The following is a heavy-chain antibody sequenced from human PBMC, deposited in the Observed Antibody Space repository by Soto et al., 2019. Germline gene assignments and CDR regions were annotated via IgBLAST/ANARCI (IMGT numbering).Heavy chain of an antibody. V-gene: IGHV3-53*04. J-gene: IGHJ4*02. D-gene: IGHD4-17*01. CDR1: GFTVSSNY. Sequence: EVRLVESGGGLVQPGGSLRLSCAASGFTVSSNYMSWVRQAPGKGLEWVSVIYSGGSTYYADSVTGRFTISRHNSKTTLYLLMNILRAEDTAVYYCARDFRPPYGVRYFDYWGQGTLVTVSS. CDR2: IYSGGST. CDR3: ARDFRPPYGVRYFDY.